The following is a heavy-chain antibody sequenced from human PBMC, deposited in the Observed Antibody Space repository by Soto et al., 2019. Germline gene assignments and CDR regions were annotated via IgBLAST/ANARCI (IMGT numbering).Heavy chain of an antibody. V-gene: IGHV1-69*13. CDR3: ARDRDSMTYYYDSSGYYSPSFQH. CDR1: GGTFSSYA. D-gene: IGHD3-22*01. Sequence: SVKVSCKASGGTFSSYAISWVRQAPGQGLEWMGGIIPIFGTANYAQKFQGRVTITADESTSTAYMELSSLRSEDTAVYYCARDRDSMTYYYDSSGYYSPSFQHWGQGTLVTVSS. CDR2: IIPIFGTA. J-gene: IGHJ1*01.